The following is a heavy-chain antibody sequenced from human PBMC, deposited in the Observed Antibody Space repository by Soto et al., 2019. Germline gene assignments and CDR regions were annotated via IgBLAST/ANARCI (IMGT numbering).Heavy chain of an antibody. V-gene: IGHV3-64*01. Sequence: EVQLVESGGGLVQPGGSLRLSCAASGFTFSSYAMHWVRQAPGKGLEYVSAISGNGGSTYYANSVKGRFTISRDNSKNSLYLQMGSLRAEGMAVDYCARRTPGWYFDLWGRGTLVTVSS. CDR1: GFTFSSYA. J-gene: IGHJ2*01. CDR3: ARRTPGWYFDL. CDR2: ISGNGGST.